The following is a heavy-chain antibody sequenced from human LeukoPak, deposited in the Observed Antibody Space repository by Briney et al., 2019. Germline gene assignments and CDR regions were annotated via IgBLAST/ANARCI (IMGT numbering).Heavy chain of an antibody. V-gene: IGHV3-30*02. CDR1: GFTFSSYG. J-gene: IGHJ4*02. CDR2: IRYDGSNK. D-gene: IGHD3-16*02. Sequence: GGSLRLSCAASGFTFSSYGMHWVRQAPGKGLEWVAFIRYDGSNKYYADSVKGRFTISRDNSKNTLYLQMNSLRAEDTAVYYCAKIMTTFGGVIVMVDYWGQGTLVTVSS. CDR3: AKIMTTFGGVIVMVDY.